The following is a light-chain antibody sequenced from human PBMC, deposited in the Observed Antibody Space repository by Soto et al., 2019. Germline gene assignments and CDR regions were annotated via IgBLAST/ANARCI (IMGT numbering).Light chain of an antibody. Sequence: QSVLTQPPSASGTPGQRVTISCSGSSSNIGSNTVNWYQQLPGTAPKLLIYNNNQRPSGVPDRFSGSKSGTSASLAISGLQPEDEADYYCAAWDDSLNLLFGGGTKLTVL. V-gene: IGLV1-44*01. CDR2: NNN. CDR3: AAWDDSLNLL. J-gene: IGLJ2*01. CDR1: SSNIGSNT.